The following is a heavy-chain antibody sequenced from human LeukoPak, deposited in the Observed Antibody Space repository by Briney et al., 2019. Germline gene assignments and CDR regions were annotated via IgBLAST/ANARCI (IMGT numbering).Heavy chain of an antibody. D-gene: IGHD3-10*01. CDR2: INPNSGGT. J-gene: IGHJ4*02. Sequence: AAVKVSCKASGYTFTGYYMHWVRQAPGQGLEWVGRINPNSGGTNYAQKFQGRVTMTRDTSISTAYMELSRLRSDDTAVYYCARDPSRSGVFDYWGQGTLVTVSS. CDR3: ARDPSRSGVFDY. CDR1: GYTFTGYY. V-gene: IGHV1-2*06.